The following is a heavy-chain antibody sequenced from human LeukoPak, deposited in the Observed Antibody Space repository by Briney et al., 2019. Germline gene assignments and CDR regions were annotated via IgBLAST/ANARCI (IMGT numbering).Heavy chain of an antibody. CDR2: VYHSGGT. J-gene: IGHJ3*02. Sequence: SETLSLTCTLSGGSISTYYWNWIRQPPGKGLEWIGYVYHSGGTIYNPSLKSRVTISVDTAKNQFSLKLRSATAADTAFYYCARIRDGYSNDAFDIWGQGTMVTVSS. CDR1: GGSISTYY. CDR3: ARIRDGYSNDAFDI. V-gene: IGHV4-59*01. D-gene: IGHD5-24*01.